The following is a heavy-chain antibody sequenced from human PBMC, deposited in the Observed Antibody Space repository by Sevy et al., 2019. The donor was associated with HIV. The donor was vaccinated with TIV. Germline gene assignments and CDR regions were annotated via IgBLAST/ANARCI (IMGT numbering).Heavy chain of an antibody. D-gene: IGHD2-15*01. Sequence: SETLSLTCTVSGGSISSGDHYWSWIRQPPGKGLEWIGYIYYSGSTYYNPSLKSRVTISVDTSKNQFSLKLSSVTAADTAVYYCARELLGPGFRSNWFDPWGQGTLVTVSS. V-gene: IGHV4-30-4*01. J-gene: IGHJ5*02. CDR3: ARELLGPGFRSNWFDP. CDR1: GGSISSGDHY. CDR2: IYYSGST.